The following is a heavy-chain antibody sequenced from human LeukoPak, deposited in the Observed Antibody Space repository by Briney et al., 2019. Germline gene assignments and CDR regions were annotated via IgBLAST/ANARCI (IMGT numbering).Heavy chain of an antibody. Sequence: PGGSLRLSCAASGFTFSSYAMSWVRQAPGEGLEWVSAISGSGGSTYYADSVKGRFSISRDNSKNTLYLQMNSLRAEDTAVYYCAKGKAFLWFGEPQDYWGQGTLVTVSS. D-gene: IGHD3-10*01. CDR2: ISGSGGST. V-gene: IGHV3-23*01. J-gene: IGHJ4*02. CDR3: AKGKAFLWFGEPQDY. CDR1: GFTFSSYA.